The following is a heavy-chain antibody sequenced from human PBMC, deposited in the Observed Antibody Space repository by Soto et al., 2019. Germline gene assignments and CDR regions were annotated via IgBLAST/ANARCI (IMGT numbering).Heavy chain of an antibody. V-gene: IGHV3-30-3*01. CDR1: GFTFSSYV. Sequence: QVQLVESGGGVVQPGRSLRLSCAASGFTFSSYVMYWVRQAPGKGLEWVAVISYDGNNKYYADSVKGRFTISRDNSKNTLCLQMNSLRAEDTAVYYCARAGCDGGSCYTLVGLRYGMDVWGQGTTVTVSS. CDR3: ARAGCDGGSCYTLVGLRYGMDV. CDR2: ISYDGNNK. J-gene: IGHJ6*02. D-gene: IGHD2-15*01.